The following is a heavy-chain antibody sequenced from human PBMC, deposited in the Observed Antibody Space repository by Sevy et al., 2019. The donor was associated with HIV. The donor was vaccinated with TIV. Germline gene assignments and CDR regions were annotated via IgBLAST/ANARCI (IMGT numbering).Heavy chain of an antibody. Sequence: GESLKISCKGSGYSFTSYWIGWVRQMPGKGLEWMGITYTGDSDTRYNPSFEGQVTISADKSISIAYLQWSSLKASDTAMYYCATLKVPAAILGAFDYWGQGTLVTVSS. CDR1: GYSFTSYW. CDR3: ATLKVPAAILGAFDY. J-gene: IGHJ4*02. CDR2: TYTGDSDT. D-gene: IGHD2-2*01. V-gene: IGHV5-51*01.